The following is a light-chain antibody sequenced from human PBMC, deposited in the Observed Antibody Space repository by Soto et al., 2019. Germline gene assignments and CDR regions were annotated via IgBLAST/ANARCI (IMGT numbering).Light chain of an antibody. CDR3: AAWDDSLDGLV. V-gene: IGLV1-44*01. CDR1: SSNIGSNT. CDR2: GNN. Sequence: QSALTQPPSASGTPGQRVTISCSGSSSNIGSNTVNWYQPLPGTAPKLLIYGNNHRPSGVPDRFSGSKSGTSASLAISGLQSEDEADYYCAAWDDSLDGLVFGGGTKLTVL. J-gene: IGLJ3*02.